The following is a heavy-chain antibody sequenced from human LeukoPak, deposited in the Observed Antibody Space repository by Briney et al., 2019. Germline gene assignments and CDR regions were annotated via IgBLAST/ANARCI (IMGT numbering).Heavy chain of an antibody. Sequence: GGSLRLSCAASGFTFDSYAMIWVRQAPGKGLESISSISTTGDRTYYADSVKGRFAISRDNSKNTLYLQMNSLRAEDTAVYYCAKTLERELQYYYYGMDVWGQGTSATVSS. CDR2: ISTTGDRT. CDR3: AKTLERELQYYYYGMDV. CDR1: GFTFDSYA. D-gene: IGHD5-24*01. V-gene: IGHV3-23*01. J-gene: IGHJ6*02.